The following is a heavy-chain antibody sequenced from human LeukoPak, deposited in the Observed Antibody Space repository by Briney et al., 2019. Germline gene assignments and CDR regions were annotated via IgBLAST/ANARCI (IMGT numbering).Heavy chain of an antibody. J-gene: IGHJ4*02. CDR3: ARAQGPNWGSRGYFDY. CDR2: INPSGGST. D-gene: IGHD7-27*01. Sequence: ASVKVSCKASGYTFTSYYMHWVRQAPGQGLEWMGIINPSGGSTNYAQKFQGRVTMTRDTSTSTVYMELSSLRSEDTAVYYCARAQGPNWGSRGYFDYWGQGTLVTVSS. V-gene: IGHV1-46*01. CDR1: GYTFTSYY.